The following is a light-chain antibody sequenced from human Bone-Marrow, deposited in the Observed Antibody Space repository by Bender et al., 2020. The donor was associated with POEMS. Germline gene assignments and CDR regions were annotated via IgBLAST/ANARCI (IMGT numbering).Light chain of an antibody. CDR3: QSLDNSLSVFYV. J-gene: IGLJ1*01. V-gene: IGLV1-40*02. Sequence: QYVVTQPPSVSGAPGQTVTISCSGTSSNIGTGYDVHWYQQLPGTPPKLLIYDNNNRPSGVPDRFSGSKSGTSASLVITGLQAEDEADYYCQSLDNSLSVFYVFGTGTKVTVL. CDR2: DNN. CDR1: SSNIGTGYD.